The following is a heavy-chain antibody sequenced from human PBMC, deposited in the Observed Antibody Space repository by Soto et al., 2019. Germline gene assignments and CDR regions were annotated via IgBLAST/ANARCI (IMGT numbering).Heavy chain of an antibody. CDR3: ARDPSTYSSPFDY. CDR2: IWQSGSKK. CDR1: GFSFENFG. V-gene: IGHV3-7*01. Sequence: GGSLRLSCAASGFSFENFGMSWVRQAPGKGLEWVSAIWQSGSKKYYADSVKGRFTISRDNAKNSLYLQMNSLRAEDTAVYYCARDPSTYSSPFDYWGQGTLVTV. J-gene: IGHJ4*02. D-gene: IGHD5-18*01.